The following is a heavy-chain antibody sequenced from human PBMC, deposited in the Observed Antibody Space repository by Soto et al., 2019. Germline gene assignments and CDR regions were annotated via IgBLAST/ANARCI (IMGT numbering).Heavy chain of an antibody. CDR1: FRFRELL. Sequence: EVQLVESGGGLVQSGGALGLFFFTPWFRFRELLEDLGRPTPGKGVVWVARISSDGTNTTYADSANGRFTVSRDNAANTLYLQMSSLRAEDTAVYYCAREYYGVLTGYYNDYWGQGTLVTVSS. CDR3: AREYYGVLTGYYNDY. CDR2: ISSDGTNT. V-gene: IGHV3-74*01. D-gene: IGHD3-9*01. J-gene: IGHJ4*02.